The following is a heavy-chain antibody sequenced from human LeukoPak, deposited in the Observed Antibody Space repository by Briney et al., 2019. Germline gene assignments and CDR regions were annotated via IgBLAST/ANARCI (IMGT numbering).Heavy chain of an antibody. CDR1: GFTVSNNY. CDR3: ARRDSGSYSLPFDH. Sequence: GGSLRLSCAASGFTVSNNYMTWVRQAPEKGLEWVSVIYSGGSTYYADSVKGRFTISRDNAKNSLYLQMNSLSAEDTAVYYCARRDSGSYSLPFDHWGQGTLVTVSS. CDR2: IYSGGST. D-gene: IGHD1-26*01. V-gene: IGHV3-53*01. J-gene: IGHJ4*02.